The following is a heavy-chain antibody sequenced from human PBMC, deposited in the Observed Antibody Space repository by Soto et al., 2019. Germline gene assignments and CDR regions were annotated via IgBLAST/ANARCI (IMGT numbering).Heavy chain of an antibody. J-gene: IGHJ3*02. D-gene: IGHD2-8*02. Sequence: ETLSLTCTVSGDSISSGDYYWSWIRQAPGKGLEWVSAISGSGGSTYYADSVKGRFTISRDNSKNTLYLQMNSLRAEDTAVYYCAKGLKSPWYAFDIWGQGTMVTVSS. V-gene: IGHV3-23*01. CDR3: AKGLKSPWYAFDI. CDR2: ISGSGGST. CDR1: GDSISSGDYY.